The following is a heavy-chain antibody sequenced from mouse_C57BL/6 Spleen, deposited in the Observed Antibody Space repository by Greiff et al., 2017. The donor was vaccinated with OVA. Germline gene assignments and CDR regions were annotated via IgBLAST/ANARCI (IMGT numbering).Heavy chain of an antibody. CDR3: ARAAQAGYAMDY. V-gene: IGHV5-16*01. CDR2: INYDGSST. D-gene: IGHD3-2*02. CDR1: GFTFSDYY. Sequence: EVKLVESEGGLVQPGSSMKLSCTASGFTFSDYYMAWVRQVPEKGLEWVANINYDGSSTYYLDSLKSRFIISRDNAKNILYLQMSSLKSEDTATYYCARAAQAGYAMDYWGQGTSVTVSS. J-gene: IGHJ4*01.